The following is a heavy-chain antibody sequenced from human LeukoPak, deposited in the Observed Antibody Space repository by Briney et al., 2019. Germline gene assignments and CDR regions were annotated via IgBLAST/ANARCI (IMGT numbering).Heavy chain of an antibody. CDR1: GFTFSSYS. Sequence: GGSLRLSCAASGFTFSSYSMNWVRQAPGKGLEWVSSISSSSSYIYYADSVKGRFTISRDNAKNSLYLQMNSLRAEDTAVYYCARDGSGWYQGGYYYMDVWGKGTTVTVSS. V-gene: IGHV3-21*01. CDR2: ISSSSSYI. CDR3: ARDGSGWYQGGYYYMDV. J-gene: IGHJ6*03. D-gene: IGHD6-19*01.